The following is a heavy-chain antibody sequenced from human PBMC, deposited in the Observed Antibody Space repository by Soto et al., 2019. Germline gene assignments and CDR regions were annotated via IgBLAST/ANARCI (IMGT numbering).Heavy chain of an antibody. CDR1: GNDFDRHW. CDR3: ARRGRYFDRFPDY. D-gene: IGHD3-9*01. V-gene: IGHV5-51*01. CDR2: IYPGDSET. J-gene: IGHJ4*02. Sequence: GESLKISCQASGNDFDRHWIAWVRQTPGRGLEWIGFIYPGDSETNYSPSFQGHVTISADKSISTAYLQRSSLKASDTAMYYCARRGRYFDRFPDYWGQGTLVTVSS.